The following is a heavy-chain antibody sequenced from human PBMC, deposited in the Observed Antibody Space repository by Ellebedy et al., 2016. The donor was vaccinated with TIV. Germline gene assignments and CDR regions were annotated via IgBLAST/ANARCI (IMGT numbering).Heavy chain of an antibody. Sequence: GGSLRLXXAASGFTFSSYWMHWVRQAPGKGLVWLSRINSDGSTTTYADSVKGRFTISRDNAKNTLFLQMNSLRAEDTAVYYCARLNWGPTRDYWGQGTLVTVSS. CDR2: INSDGSTT. J-gene: IGHJ4*02. D-gene: IGHD3-16*01. CDR3: ARLNWGPTRDY. V-gene: IGHV3-74*01. CDR1: GFTFSSYW.